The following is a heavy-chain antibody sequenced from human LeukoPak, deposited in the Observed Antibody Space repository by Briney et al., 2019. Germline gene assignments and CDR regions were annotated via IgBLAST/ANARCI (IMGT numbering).Heavy chain of an antibody. J-gene: IGHJ4*02. Sequence: GGSLRLSCAASGFILSNYRMNWVRQAPGKGLEWVSYISSSGNSREYADSVKGRFTISRDNARDSLHLQMNSLRAEDTAVYYCARDRIYSSSWFDYWGQGTLVTVSS. CDR3: ARDRIYSSSWFDY. V-gene: IGHV3-48*04. CDR1: GFILSNYR. CDR2: ISSSGNSR. D-gene: IGHD6-13*01.